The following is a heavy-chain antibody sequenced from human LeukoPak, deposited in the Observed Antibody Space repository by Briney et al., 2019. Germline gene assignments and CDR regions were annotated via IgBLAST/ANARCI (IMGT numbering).Heavy chain of an antibody. J-gene: IGHJ4*02. Sequence: GGSLRLSCAASGFTFSSYWMHWVRQAPGKGLVWVSRINSDGSSTSYADSVKGRFTISRDNAKNTLYLQMNSLRAEDTAVYYCARVFRDRRFVEVTAFDYWGQGTLVTVSS. D-gene: IGHD2-21*02. CDR3: ARVFRDRRFVEVTAFDY. CDR2: INSDGSST. V-gene: IGHV3-74*01. CDR1: GFTFSSYW.